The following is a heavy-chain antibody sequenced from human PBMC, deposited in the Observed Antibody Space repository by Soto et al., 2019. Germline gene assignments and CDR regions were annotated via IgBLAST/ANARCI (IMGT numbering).Heavy chain of an antibody. J-gene: IGHJ5*02. CDR2: ISSSSSYI. D-gene: IGHD6-25*01. CDR1: GFTFSSYS. CDR3: ARDNSGSPDWFDP. V-gene: IGHV3-21*01. Sequence: LRLSCAASGFTFSSYSMNWVRQAPGKGLEWVSSISSSSSYIYYADSVKGRFTISRDNAKNSLYLQMNSLRAEDTAVYYCARDNSGSPDWFDPWGQGTLVTVSS.